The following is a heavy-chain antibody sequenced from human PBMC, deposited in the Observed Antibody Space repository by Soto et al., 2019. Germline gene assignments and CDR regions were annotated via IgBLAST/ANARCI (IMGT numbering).Heavy chain of an antibody. V-gene: IGHV3-15*01. CDR3: TTDGYCGGGSCYSNWYFDL. CDR2: IKSKTDGGTT. J-gene: IGHJ2*01. D-gene: IGHD2-15*01. CDR1: GFTFSNAW. Sequence: GSLRLSCAASGFTFSNAWMSWVRQAPGKGLEWVGRIKSKTDGGTTDYAAPVKGRFTISRDDSKNTLYLQMNSLKTEDTAVYYCTTDGYCGGGSCYSNWYFDLWGRGTLVTVSS.